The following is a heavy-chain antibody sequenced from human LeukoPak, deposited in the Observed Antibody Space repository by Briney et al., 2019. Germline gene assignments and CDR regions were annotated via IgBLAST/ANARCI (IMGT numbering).Heavy chain of an antibody. V-gene: IGHV4-30-4*08. CDR2: IYYSGST. CDR3: ATTARHCSDY. Sequence: SETLSLTYTVSGGSINSGDYYWSWIRQPPGKGLEWIGYIYYSGSTYYNPSLKSRVTISIDTSKNQFSLRLSSVTAADTAVYYCATTARHCSDYWGQGTLVTVSS. D-gene: IGHD6-6*01. CDR1: GGSINSGDYY. J-gene: IGHJ4*02.